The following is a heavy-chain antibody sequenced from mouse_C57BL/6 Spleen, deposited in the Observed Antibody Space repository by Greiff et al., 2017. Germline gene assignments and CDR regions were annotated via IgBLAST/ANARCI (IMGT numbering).Heavy chain of an antibody. CDR2: ISSGSSTI. D-gene: IGHD4-1*01. CDR1: GFTFSDYG. Sequence: EVKLVESGGGLVKPGGSLKLSCAASGFTFSDYGMHWVRQAPEKGLEWVAYISSGSSTIYYADTVKGRFTLSRDTAKNILFLQMTRLRSEDTAMYCCARGLTGEHWGQGTTLTVP. J-gene: IGHJ2*01. V-gene: IGHV5-17*01. CDR3: ARGLTGEH.